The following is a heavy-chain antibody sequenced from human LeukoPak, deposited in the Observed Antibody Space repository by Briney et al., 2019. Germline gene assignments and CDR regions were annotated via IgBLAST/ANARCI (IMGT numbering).Heavy chain of an antibody. J-gene: IGHJ4*02. V-gene: IGHV4-4*02. Sequence: SGTLSLTCAVSGASISSNNWWWSWVRQPPGKGLEWIGEIYHSGSTNYNPSLKSRVTMSVDKSKNQFSLKLSSVTAADTAVYYCAGAEPRGIIWYPYWGQGTLVTVSS. D-gene: IGHD6-13*01. CDR3: AGAEPRGIIWYPY. CDR1: GASISSNNW. CDR2: IYHSGST.